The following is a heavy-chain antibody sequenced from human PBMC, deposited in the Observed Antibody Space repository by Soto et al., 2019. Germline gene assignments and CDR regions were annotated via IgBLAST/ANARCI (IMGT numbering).Heavy chain of an antibody. CDR1: GYTFTNYW. Sequence: GESLKISCKGSGYTFTNYWIGWVRQMPGKGLEWMGIIYPGDSDTKYNPSFQGQVTISADKSITTTYLRWTSLKASDTAIYYCAASIFYYGMDVWGQGATVTVS. CDR2: IYPGDSDT. V-gene: IGHV5-51*01. CDR3: AASIFYYGMDV. J-gene: IGHJ6*02.